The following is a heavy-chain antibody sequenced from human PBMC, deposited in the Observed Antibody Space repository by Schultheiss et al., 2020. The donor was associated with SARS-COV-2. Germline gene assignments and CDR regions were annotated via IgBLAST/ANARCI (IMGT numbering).Heavy chain of an antibody. D-gene: IGHD1-26*01. CDR3: ATTNSGNYLFDY. Sequence: GGSLRLSCAASGFTFSSYAMHWVRQAPGKGLEWVGLIESKSDGGTTDYAAPVKGRFTISRDDSKNTLYLQMNSLKTEDTAVYYCATTNSGNYLFDYWGQGTLVTVSS. V-gene: IGHV3-15*04. CDR1: GFTFSSYA. J-gene: IGHJ4*02. CDR2: IESKSDGGTT.